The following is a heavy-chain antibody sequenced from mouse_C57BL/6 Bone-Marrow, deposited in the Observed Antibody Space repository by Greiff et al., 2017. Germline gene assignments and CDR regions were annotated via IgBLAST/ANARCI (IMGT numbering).Heavy chain of an antibody. CDR3: ARDGNYVRGAMDY. CDR1: GYAFSSYW. V-gene: IGHV1-80*01. Sequence: VQLQQSGAELVKPGASVKISCKASGYAFSSYWMNWVKQRPGKGLEWIGQIYPGDGDTNYNGKFKGKATLTADKSSSTAYMQLSSLTSEDAAVYFCARDGNYVRGAMDYWGQGTSVTVSS. CDR2: IYPGDGDT. J-gene: IGHJ4*01. D-gene: IGHD2-1*01.